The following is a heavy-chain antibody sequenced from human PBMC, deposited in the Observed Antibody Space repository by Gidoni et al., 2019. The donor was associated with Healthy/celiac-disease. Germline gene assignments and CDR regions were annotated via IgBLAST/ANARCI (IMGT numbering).Heavy chain of an antibody. V-gene: IGHV3-13*05. CDR3: ARGAIPSGSYYRYFDI. J-gene: IGHJ2*01. CDR1: GFTFSSYD. Sequence: EVQLVESGGGLVQPGGSLRLSCAASGFTFSSYDMHWVRQATGKGLEWVSAIGTAGDPYYPGSVKGRFTISRENAKNSLYLQMNSLRAGDTAVYYCARGAIPSGSYYRYFDIWGRGTLVTVSS. CDR2: IGTAGDP. D-gene: IGHD1-26*01.